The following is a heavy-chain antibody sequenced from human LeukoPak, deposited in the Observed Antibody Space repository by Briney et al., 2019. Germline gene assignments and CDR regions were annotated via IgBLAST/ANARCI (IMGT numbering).Heavy chain of an antibody. V-gene: IGHV3-7*04. Sequence: GGSLRLSCAASGFTFSRSWMTWVRQAPGKGLECVANIKDDGSETFYADSVKGRFTISRDNAKNTLYLQMNSLRAEDTAVYYCARGGWFIADYWGQGTLVTVSS. CDR2: IKDDGSET. CDR3: ARGGWFIADY. J-gene: IGHJ4*02. D-gene: IGHD3-10*01. CDR1: GFTFSRSW.